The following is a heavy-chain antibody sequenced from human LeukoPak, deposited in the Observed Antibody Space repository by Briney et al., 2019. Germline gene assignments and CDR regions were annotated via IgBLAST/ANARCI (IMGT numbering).Heavy chain of an antibody. J-gene: IGHJ4*02. CDR1: GGTFSSYA. CDR3: ASSWVPSNYYDSSGYYPLDY. V-gene: IGHV1-69*05. CDR2: IIPIFGTA. Sequence: ASVKVSCKASGGTFSSYAISWVRQAPGQGLEWMGGIIPIFGTANYAQKFQGRVTITTDESTSTAYTELSSLRSEDTAVYYCASSWVPSNYYDSSGYYPLDYWGQGTLVTVSS. D-gene: IGHD3-22*01.